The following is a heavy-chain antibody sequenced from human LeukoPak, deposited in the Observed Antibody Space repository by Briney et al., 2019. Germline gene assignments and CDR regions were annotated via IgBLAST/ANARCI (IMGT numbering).Heavy chain of an antibody. J-gene: IGHJ5*02. Sequence: SVKVSCKASGGTFSSYAISWVRQAPGQGLEWMGGIIPIFGTANYAQKFQGRVTITADESTSTAYMELSSLRSEDTAVYYCARVPYYYGSGNPLWAWGQGTLVTVSS. D-gene: IGHD3-10*01. V-gene: IGHV1-69*13. CDR1: GGTFSSYA. CDR2: IIPIFGTA. CDR3: ARVPYYYGSGNPLWA.